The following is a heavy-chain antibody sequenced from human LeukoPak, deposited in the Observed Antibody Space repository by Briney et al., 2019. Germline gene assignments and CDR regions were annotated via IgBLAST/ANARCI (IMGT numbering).Heavy chain of an antibody. CDR3: ARDSWGSSGYSQI. CDR2: IYSGGST. Sequence: GGSLRLSCAASGFTVSSNYMSWVRQAPGKGLEWVSVIYSGGSTYYADSVKGRFTISRDNSKNTLYLQMNSLRAEDTAVYYCARDSWGSSGYSQIWGQGTMVTVSS. V-gene: IGHV3-66*02. D-gene: IGHD3-22*01. J-gene: IGHJ3*02. CDR1: GFTVSSNY.